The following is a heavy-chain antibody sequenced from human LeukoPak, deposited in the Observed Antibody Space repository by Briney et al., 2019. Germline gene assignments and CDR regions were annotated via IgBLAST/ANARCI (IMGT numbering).Heavy chain of an antibody. CDR3: ARGNYDSSGYPEGGAFDI. CDR2: ISSSNSYI. D-gene: IGHD3-22*01. J-gene: IGHJ3*02. CDR1: GFTFSSYS. V-gene: IGHV3-21*05. Sequence: GGSLRLSCAASGFTFSSYSMSWVRQAPGKGLEWVSYISSSNSYIYYADSVKGRFTISRDNAKNSLYLQMNSLRAEDTAVYYCARGNYDSSGYPEGGAFDIWGQGTMVTVSS.